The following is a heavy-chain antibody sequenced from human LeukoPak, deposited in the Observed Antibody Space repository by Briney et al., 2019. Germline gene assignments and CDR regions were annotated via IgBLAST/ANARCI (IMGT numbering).Heavy chain of an antibody. CDR1: GGTFSSYA. Sequence: PEASVKVSCKASGGTFSSYAISWVRQAPGQGLEWMGRIIPILGIANYAQKFQGRVTITADKSTSTAYMELSSLRSEDTAVYYCAKIVGATEFDFWGQGTLVTVSS. J-gene: IGHJ4*02. V-gene: IGHV1-69*04. CDR2: IIPILGIA. D-gene: IGHD1-26*01. CDR3: AKIVGATEFDF.